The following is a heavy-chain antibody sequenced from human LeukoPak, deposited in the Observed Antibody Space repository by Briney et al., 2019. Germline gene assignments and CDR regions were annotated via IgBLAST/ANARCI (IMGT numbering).Heavy chain of an antibody. CDR3: ARAARDTIFGVVTAFDP. D-gene: IGHD3-3*01. Sequence: SETLSLTCAVYGGSFSGYYWSWIRQPPGKGLEWIGEINHSGSTNYNPSLKSRVTISVDTSKNQFSLKLSSVTAADTAVYYCARAARDTIFGVVTAFDPWGQGTLVTVSS. CDR1: GGSFSGYY. J-gene: IGHJ5*02. V-gene: IGHV4-34*01. CDR2: INHSGST.